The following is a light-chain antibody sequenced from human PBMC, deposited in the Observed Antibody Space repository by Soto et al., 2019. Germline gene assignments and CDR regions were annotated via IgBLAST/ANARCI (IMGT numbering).Light chain of an antibody. Sequence: QSVLTQPPSVSGAPGQRVIISCTGSDFNTGAGFDVHWYQHLPGTAPKLLIYGSTIRASGVPDRFSGSKSGASASLAITALQAEDEADYYCQSYDNSLNGVLFGGGTKLTVL. J-gene: IGLJ2*01. V-gene: IGLV1-40*01. CDR1: DFNTGAGFD. CDR3: QSYDNSLNGVL. CDR2: GST.